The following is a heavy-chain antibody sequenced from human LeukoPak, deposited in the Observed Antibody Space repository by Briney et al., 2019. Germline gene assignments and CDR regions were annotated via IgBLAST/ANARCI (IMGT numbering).Heavy chain of an antibody. Sequence: PGGSLRLSCAASGFTFDVYGMTWARQAPGKGWEWVSGINWNGASTGYADSVKGRFTISRDNAKNSLYLQMNSLRAEDTVLYYCARGNCSSTSCRSPDYYYYMDVWGKGTTVTVSS. D-gene: IGHD2-2*01. CDR1: GFTFDVYG. V-gene: IGHV3-20*04. CDR2: INWNGAST. J-gene: IGHJ6*03. CDR3: ARGNCSSTSCRSPDYYYYMDV.